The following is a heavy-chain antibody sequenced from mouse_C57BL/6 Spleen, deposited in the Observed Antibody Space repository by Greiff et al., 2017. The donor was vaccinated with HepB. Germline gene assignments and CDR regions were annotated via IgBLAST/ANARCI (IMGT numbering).Heavy chain of an antibody. V-gene: IGHV1-59*01. CDR2: IDPSDSYT. CDR1: GYTFTSYW. Sequence: QVQLQQPGAELVRPGTSVKLSCTASGYTFTSYWMHWVKQRPGQGLEWIGVIDPSDSYTNYNQKFKGKATLTVDTSASTAYMQLSSLTSEDSAVYYCAPERTRYFDDGGQGTTRKVSA. J-gene: IGHJ2*01. CDR3: APERTRYFDD.